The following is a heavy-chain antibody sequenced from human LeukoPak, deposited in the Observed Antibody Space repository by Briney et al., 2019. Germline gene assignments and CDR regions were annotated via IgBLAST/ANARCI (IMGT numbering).Heavy chain of an antibody. Sequence: GASVKVSCKASGYTFTGYYMHWVRQAPGQGLEWMGWINPNRGGTNYAQKFQGRVTMTRDTSISTAYMELSRLRSDDTAVYYCARDVRAVAGHFDYWGQGTQVTVSS. CDR3: ARDVRAVAGHFDY. V-gene: IGHV1-2*02. CDR2: INPNRGGT. J-gene: IGHJ4*02. D-gene: IGHD6-19*01. CDR1: GYTFTGYY.